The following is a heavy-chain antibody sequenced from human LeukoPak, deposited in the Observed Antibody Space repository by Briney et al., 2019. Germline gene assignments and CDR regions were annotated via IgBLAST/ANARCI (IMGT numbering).Heavy chain of an antibody. CDR3: ARGGAAPEGYWFFDL. J-gene: IGHJ2*01. CDR1: GYTFTSHF. V-gene: IGHV1-46*01. D-gene: IGHD6-13*01. CDR2: ISPSGGST. Sequence: ASVKVSCKASGYTFTSHFMHWVRQAPGQGLEWMGIISPSGGSTTYAQKFQGRVTLTRDMSTSTDYLELSSLRSEDTAVYYCARGGAAPEGYWFFDLWGRGTLVTVSS.